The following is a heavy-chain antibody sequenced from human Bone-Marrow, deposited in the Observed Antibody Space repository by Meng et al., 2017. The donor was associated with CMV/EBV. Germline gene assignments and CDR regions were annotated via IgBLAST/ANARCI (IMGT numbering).Heavy chain of an antibody. CDR3: AKDFASKGWFGERDY. V-gene: IGHV3-30*02. D-gene: IGHD3-10*01. J-gene: IGHJ4*02. CDR2: IRYDGSNK. CDR1: GFTFSSYG. Sequence: GGSLRLSSAASGFTFSSYGMHWVRQAPGKGLEWVAFIRYDGSNKYYADSVKGRFTISRDNSKNTLYLQMNSLRAEDTAVYYCAKDFASKGWFGERDYWGQGTLVTVSS.